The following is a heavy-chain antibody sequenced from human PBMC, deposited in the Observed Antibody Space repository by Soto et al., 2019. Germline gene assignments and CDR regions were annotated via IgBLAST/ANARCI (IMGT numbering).Heavy chain of an antibody. D-gene: IGHD3-3*01. CDR3: VRPGRNYWSGRYYFEF. Sequence: GGSLRLSCAASVFTFSSYSMNLVRQSPGKGLEWVSYIGSSSSNIYYADSVKGRFTISRDNAKNSLYLKMNSLRDEETAVYYCVRPGRNYWSGRYYFEFWGQGTMVTVSS. V-gene: IGHV3-48*02. CDR2: IGSSSSNI. J-gene: IGHJ4*02. CDR1: VFTFSSYS.